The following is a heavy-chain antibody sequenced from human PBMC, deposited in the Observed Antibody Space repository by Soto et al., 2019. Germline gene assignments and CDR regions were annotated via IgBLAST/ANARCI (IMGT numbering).Heavy chain of an antibody. CDR2: TTGSGANK. V-gene: IGHV3-23*01. Sequence: EVNLLESGGGVVQPGESLRISCVGSGFTFKNYAMTWVRQAPGKGLEWVSGTTGSGANKHYADSVRGRFTISRDNSKKTLYLEIKSLRVEDTAVYYCAKDGDFGEDGPAEYFEHWGQGTLVTVSS. CDR3: AKDGDFGEDGPAEYFEH. D-gene: IGHD4-17*01. CDR1: GFTFKNYA. J-gene: IGHJ1*01.